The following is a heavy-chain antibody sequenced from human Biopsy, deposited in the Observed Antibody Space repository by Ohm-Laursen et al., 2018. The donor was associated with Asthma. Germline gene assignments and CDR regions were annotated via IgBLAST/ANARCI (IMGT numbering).Heavy chain of an antibody. CDR2: ISSLSSYK. D-gene: IGHD3-3*01. V-gene: IGHV3-21*01. CDR3: ERDFTSGSWSAFHF. Sequence: SLRLSCTASGFDFSDYTMNWVRQAPGKGPEWVSSISSLSSYKYYSDSLRGRVTISRDNAKSSLHLQMSSLRAEDTAVYFCERDFTSGSWSAFHFWGPGTLVTVSS. J-gene: IGHJ4*01. CDR1: GFDFSDYT.